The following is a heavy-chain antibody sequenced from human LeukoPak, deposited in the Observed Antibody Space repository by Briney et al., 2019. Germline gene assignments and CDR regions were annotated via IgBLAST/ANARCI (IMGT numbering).Heavy chain of an antibody. J-gene: IGHJ6*02. CDR1: GGSISSGGYY. V-gene: IGHV4-61*08. Sequence: SETLSLTCTVSGGSISSGGYYWSWIRQPPGKGLELIGYIYYSGSTNYNPSLKSRVTISVDTSKNQFSLKLSSVTAADTAVYYCASHSSSWYGAYYYYGMDVWGQGTTVTVSS. D-gene: IGHD6-13*01. CDR2: IYYSGST. CDR3: ASHSSSWYGAYYYYGMDV.